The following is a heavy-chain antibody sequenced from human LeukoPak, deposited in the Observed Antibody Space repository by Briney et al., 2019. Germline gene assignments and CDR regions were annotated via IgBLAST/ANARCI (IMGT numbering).Heavy chain of an antibody. D-gene: IGHD6-13*01. CDR3: AREGDSSSSRAGLYYGMDV. Sequence: GGSLRLSCAASGFTVSSNYMSWVRQASGKGLEWVSVIYSGGSTYYADSVKDRFTVSRDNSKNTLYLQMNSLRAEDTAVYYCAREGDSSSSRAGLYYGMDVWGQGTTVTVSS. J-gene: IGHJ6*02. CDR2: IYSGGST. CDR1: GFTVSSNY. V-gene: IGHV3-66*01.